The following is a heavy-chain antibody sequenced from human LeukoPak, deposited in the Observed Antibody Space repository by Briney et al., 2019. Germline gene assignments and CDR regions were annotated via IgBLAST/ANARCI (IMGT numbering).Heavy chain of an antibody. CDR1: GYTFTSYG. CDR2: ISAYNGKT. D-gene: IGHD2-21*01. V-gene: IGHV1-18*01. Sequence: ASETVSCKASGYTFTSYGISWVRQAPGPGREGMGWISAYNGKTNYAQKLHGRVTMTTDTSTSTAYMVLRSLLSDDPAEVYCARDVAPLLDYWGQGTLVTVSS. J-gene: IGHJ4*02. CDR3: ARDVAPLLDY.